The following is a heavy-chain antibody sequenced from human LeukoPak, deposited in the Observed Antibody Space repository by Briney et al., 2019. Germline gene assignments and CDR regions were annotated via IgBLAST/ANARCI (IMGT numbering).Heavy chain of an antibody. V-gene: IGHV4-4*07. CDR3: ASATIFGAAYAFDI. Sequence: SETLSLTCTVSGGSISSYYWSWIRQPAGKGLEWIGRVYTDGTTSYNPSLKSGVTMSVDTSKNQFSLNLNSVTAADTAVYYCASATIFGAAYAFDIWGQGTMVTVSS. D-gene: IGHD3-3*01. CDR2: VYTDGTT. J-gene: IGHJ3*02. CDR1: GGSISSYY.